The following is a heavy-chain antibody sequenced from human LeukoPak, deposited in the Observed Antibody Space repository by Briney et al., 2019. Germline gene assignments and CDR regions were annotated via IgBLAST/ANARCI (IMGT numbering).Heavy chain of an antibody. D-gene: IGHD3-22*01. CDR2: ISGSGGRT. CDR3: AKDDASSGYNFDF. Sequence: PGGSLRLSCAASGFTFSSYAMTWVRQAPGKGLEWVSVISGSGGRTYYADSVKGRFTLSRDNSKSTLFLQMSSLRAEDTAVYYCAKDDASSGYNFDFWGQGTLVTVSS. V-gene: IGHV3-23*01. CDR1: GFTFSSYA. J-gene: IGHJ4*02.